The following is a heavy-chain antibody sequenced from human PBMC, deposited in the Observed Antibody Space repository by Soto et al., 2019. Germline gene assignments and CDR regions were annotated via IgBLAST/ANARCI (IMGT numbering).Heavy chain of an antibody. D-gene: IGHD2-15*01. J-gene: IGHJ6*02. CDR1: GFTFSSYG. V-gene: IGHV3-30*18. CDR2: ISYDGSNK. CDR3: AKDLGYYYYYYGMDV. Sequence: QVQLVESGGGVVQPGRSLRLSCAASGFTFSSYGMHWVRQAPGKGLEWVAVISYDGSNKYYADSVKGRFTISRDNSKNTLYLQVNSLRAEDTAVYYCAKDLGYYYYYYGMDVWGQGTTVAVSS.